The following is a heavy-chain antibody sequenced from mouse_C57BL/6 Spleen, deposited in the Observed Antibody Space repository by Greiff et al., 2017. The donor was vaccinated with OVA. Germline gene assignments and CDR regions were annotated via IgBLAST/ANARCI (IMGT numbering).Heavy chain of an antibody. D-gene: IGHD2-5*01. CDR2: IYPGDGDT. V-gene: IGHV1-82*01. J-gene: IGHJ2*01. CDR3: ARNEYYSNHIDY. CDR1: GYAFSSSW. Sequence: QVQLQQSGPELVKPGASVKFSCKASGYAFSSSWMNWVKQRPGKGLEWIGRIYPGDGDTNYNEKFKGKATLTEDKSSSAAYMQISSLTSEDSAVYFCARNEYYSNHIDYWGQGTTLTVSS.